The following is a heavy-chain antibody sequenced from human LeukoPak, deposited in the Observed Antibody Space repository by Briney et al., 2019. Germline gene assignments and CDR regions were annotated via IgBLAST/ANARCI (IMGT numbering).Heavy chain of an antibody. V-gene: IGHV3-23*01. CDR2: ISGSATNT. J-gene: IGHJ5*02. D-gene: IGHD3/OR15-3a*01. CDR1: GFTFSSYG. CDR3: AKGTAYYSLGP. Sequence: PGGSLRLSCAASGFTFSSYGMSWVRQAPGKGLEWVSHISGSATNTYYAASVKGRFTISGDNSKNTLYLQMNSLRAEDTAMYYCAKGTAYYSLGPWGQGTLATVSS.